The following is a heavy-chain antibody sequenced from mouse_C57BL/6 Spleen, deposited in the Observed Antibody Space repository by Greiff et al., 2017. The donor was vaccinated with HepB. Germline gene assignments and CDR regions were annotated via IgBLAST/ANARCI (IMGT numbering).Heavy chain of an antibody. Sequence: VQLQQSGPVLVKPGASVKMSCKASGYTFTDYYMNWVKQSHGKSLEWIGVINPYNGGTSYNQKFKGKATLTVDKSSSTAYMELNSLTSEDSAVYYCARDYGSRALGYWGQGTTLTVSS. CDR1: GYTFTDYY. V-gene: IGHV1-19*01. D-gene: IGHD1-1*01. CDR2: INPYNGGT. J-gene: IGHJ2*01. CDR3: ARDYGSRALGY.